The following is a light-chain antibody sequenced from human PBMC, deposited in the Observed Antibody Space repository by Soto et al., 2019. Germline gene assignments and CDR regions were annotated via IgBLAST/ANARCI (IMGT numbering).Light chain of an antibody. J-gene: IGKJ1*01. CDR3: QQYDRSPPWT. Sequence: EIVLTQSPATLSLSPGKTATLSCRASQSVDSKYLAWYQQKPGQAPSLLIYAASTRATGIPDRFSGAGSGTDFTLIIRRLEPEDFAVYYCQQYDRSPPWTFGQGTRMEVK. V-gene: IGKV3-20*01. CDR1: QSVDSKY. CDR2: AAS.